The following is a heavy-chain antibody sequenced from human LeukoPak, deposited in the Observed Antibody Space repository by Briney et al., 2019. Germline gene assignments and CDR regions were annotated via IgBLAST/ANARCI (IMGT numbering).Heavy chain of an antibody. Sequence: ASVKVSCKASGYTFTSYGISWARQDPGQGLEWMGWISAYNGNTNYAQKLQGRVTMTTDTYTSTAYMELRSLRSDDTAVYYCARDGLYDFWSGNYYMDVWGKGTTVTVSS. J-gene: IGHJ6*03. CDR2: ISAYNGNT. V-gene: IGHV1-18*01. CDR1: GYTFTSYG. CDR3: ARDGLYDFWSGNYYMDV. D-gene: IGHD3-3*01.